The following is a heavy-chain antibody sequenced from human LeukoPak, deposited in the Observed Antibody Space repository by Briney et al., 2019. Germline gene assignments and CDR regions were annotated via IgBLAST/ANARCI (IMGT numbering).Heavy chain of an antibody. V-gene: IGHV3-21*01. J-gene: IGHJ4*02. Sequence: PGGSLRLSCAASGFTVSNNYMSWVRQAPGKGLEWVSSISSSSSYIYYADSVKGRFTISRDNAKNSLYLQMNSLRAEDTAVYYCARAGNSSGWPPLDYWGQGTLVTVSS. D-gene: IGHD6-19*01. CDR2: ISSSSSYI. CDR1: GFTVSNNY. CDR3: ARAGNSSGWPPLDY.